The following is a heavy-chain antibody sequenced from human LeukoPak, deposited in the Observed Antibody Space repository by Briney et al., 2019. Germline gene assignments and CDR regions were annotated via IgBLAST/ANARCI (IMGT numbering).Heavy chain of an antibody. Sequence: SETLSLTCTVSGGSISSYYWSWIRQPPGKGLEWIGYIYYSGSTNYNPSLKSRVTISVDTSKNQFSLKLISVTAADTAVYYCARGPVGVKNWFDPWGQGTLVTVSS. CDR3: ARGPVGVKNWFDP. V-gene: IGHV4-59*12. CDR1: GGSISSYY. D-gene: IGHD3-10*01. CDR2: IYYSGST. J-gene: IGHJ5*02.